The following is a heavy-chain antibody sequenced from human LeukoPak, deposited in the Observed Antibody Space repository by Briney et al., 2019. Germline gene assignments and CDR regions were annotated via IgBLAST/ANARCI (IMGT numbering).Heavy chain of an antibody. V-gene: IGHV3-21*06. CDR3: TRDLPVPSLVRGIIIYGLIDY. CDR1: GFTFSSIS. D-gene: IGHD3-10*01. Sequence: GGSLRLSCEASGFTFSSISMNWVRQAPGKGLEWVSSISPDGETTYHADSVKGRFATSRDNAKSSLYLQMNSLRAEDTALYYCTRDLPVPSLVRGIIIYGLIDYWGQGTLVTVSS. J-gene: IGHJ4*02. CDR2: ISPDGETT.